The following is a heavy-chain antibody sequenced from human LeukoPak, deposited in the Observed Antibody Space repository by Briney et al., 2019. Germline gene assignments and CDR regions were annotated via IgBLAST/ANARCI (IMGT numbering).Heavy chain of an antibody. CDR1: GFTFSNAW. CDR3: TTGSVTAYYYDSSGYYYFDY. V-gene: IGHV3-15*01. CDR2: IKSKTDGGTT. Sequence: GGSLRLSCAASGFTFSNAWMSWVRQAPGKGLEWVGRIKSKTDGGTTDYAAPVKGRFTILRDDSKNTLYLQMNSLKTEDTAVYYCTTGSVTAYYYDSSGYYYFDYWGQGTLVTVSS. J-gene: IGHJ4*02. D-gene: IGHD3-22*01.